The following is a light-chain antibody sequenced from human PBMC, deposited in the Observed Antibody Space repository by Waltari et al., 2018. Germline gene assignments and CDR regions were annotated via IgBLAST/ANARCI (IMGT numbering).Light chain of an antibody. CDR1: QNILYSSNNKNN. J-gene: IGKJ1*01. CDR3: QQYYNTPWT. V-gene: IGKV4-1*01. CDR2: WAS. Sequence: DIVMTQSPDSLAVSLGERATINCKSSQNILYSSNNKNNLAWYQQKPGQPPKLLIYWASTRESGVPDRFSGSGSGTDFTLTISSLQAEDVAVYYCQQYYNTPWTLGQGTKVEIK.